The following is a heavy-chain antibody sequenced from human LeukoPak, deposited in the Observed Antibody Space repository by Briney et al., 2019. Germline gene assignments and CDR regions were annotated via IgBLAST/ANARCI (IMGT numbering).Heavy chain of an antibody. J-gene: IGHJ5*02. V-gene: IGHV1-8*03. CDR2: INPNSGNT. CDR1: GYTFTSYD. D-gene: IGHD3-22*01. CDR3: ARGMENYYDSSGYYLNWFDP. Sequence: ASVKVSCKASGYTFTSYDINWVRQATGQGLEWMGWINPNSGNTGYAQKFQGRVTITRNTSISTAYMELSSLRSEDTAVYYCARGMENYYDSSGYYLNWFDPWGQGTLVTVSS.